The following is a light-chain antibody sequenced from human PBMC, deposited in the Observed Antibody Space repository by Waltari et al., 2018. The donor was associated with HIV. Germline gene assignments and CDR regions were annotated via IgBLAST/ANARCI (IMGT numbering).Light chain of an antibody. Sequence: DIVMTQSPLSLPVTPGEPASISCRSSQSLLHRNGYNYLDWYLQKPGQSPQLLIYLGSNRASGVPDRFSGSESGTDFTLKISRVEAEDVGVYYCMQALHTPPAFGQGTKLEVK. V-gene: IGKV2-28*01. J-gene: IGKJ2*01. CDR2: LGS. CDR3: MQALHTPPA. CDR1: QSLLHRNGYNY.